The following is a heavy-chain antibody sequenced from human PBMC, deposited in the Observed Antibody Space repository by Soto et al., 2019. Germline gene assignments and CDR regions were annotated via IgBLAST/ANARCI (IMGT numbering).Heavy chain of an antibody. CDR2: INPNSGGT. D-gene: IGHD6-25*01. V-gene: IGHV1-2*04. Sequence: QVQLVQSGAEVKKPGASVKVSCKASGYTFTGYYMHWVRQAPGQGLEWMGWINPNSGGTNYAQKVQGSVSRTRDTSISTAYIELSRLRSDDTAVYYCARGGTSPTPTYYYYGMDVWGQGTTVTVSS. CDR1: GYTFTGYY. CDR3: ARGGTSPTPTYYYYGMDV. J-gene: IGHJ6*02.